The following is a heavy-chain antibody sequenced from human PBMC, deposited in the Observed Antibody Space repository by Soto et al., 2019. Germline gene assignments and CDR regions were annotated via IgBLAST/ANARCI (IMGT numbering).Heavy chain of an antibody. CDR3: ARGSAVDSSGYYSNWFDP. J-gene: IGHJ5*02. Sequence: ASVKVSCKASGGTFSSYTISWVRQAPGQGLEWMGRIIPILGIANYAQKFQGRVTITADKSTSTAYMELSSLRSEDTAVYYCARGSAVDSSGYYSNWFDPWGQGTMVTVSS. D-gene: IGHD3-22*01. CDR2: IIPILGIA. CDR1: GGTFSSYT. V-gene: IGHV1-69*02.